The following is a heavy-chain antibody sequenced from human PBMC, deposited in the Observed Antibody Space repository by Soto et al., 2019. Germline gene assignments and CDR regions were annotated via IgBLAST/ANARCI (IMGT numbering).Heavy chain of an antibody. V-gene: IGHV3-33*01. CDR1: GFNFSSYG. D-gene: IGHD4-4*01. J-gene: IGHJ6*02. CDR3: ARDPPTMGTAPLWTTVTSANGMDV. CDR2: IWYDGSNK. Sequence: GGPLRFSCAASGFNFSSYGMHWFRQAPGKGLEWVAVIWYDGSNKYYAEAVKGRFTISRDNSKNTPYLQMNSLRAEDTAVYYCARDPPTMGTAPLWTTVTSANGMDVWGQGTTVTVAS.